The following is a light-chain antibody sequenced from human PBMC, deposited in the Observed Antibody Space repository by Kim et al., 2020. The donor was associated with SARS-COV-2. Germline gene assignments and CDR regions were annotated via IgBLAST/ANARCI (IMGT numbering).Light chain of an antibody. Sequence: LSPGERATLPCRASQSVSSSYLAWYQQKPGQAPRLLIYGASSRATGIPDRFSGSGSGTDFTLTSSRLEPEDFAVYYCQQYGSSLLTFGGGTKLEI. CDR1: QSVSSSY. CDR3: QQYGSSLLT. CDR2: GAS. J-gene: IGKJ4*01. V-gene: IGKV3-20*01.